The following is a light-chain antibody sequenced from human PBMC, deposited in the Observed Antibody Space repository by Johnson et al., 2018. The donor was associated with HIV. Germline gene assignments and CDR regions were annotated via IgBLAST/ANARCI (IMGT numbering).Light chain of an antibody. Sequence: QSVLTQPPSVSAAPGQKVTISCSGSSSNVGYNYVSWYQCLPGTAPKLLIFENNKRPSGIPDRFSGSKSGTSATLGITGLQTGDEADYYCGTWDSSLTAVFGTGTKVTVL. CDR2: ENN. J-gene: IGLJ1*01. CDR3: GTWDSSLTAV. CDR1: SSNVGYNY. V-gene: IGLV1-51*02.